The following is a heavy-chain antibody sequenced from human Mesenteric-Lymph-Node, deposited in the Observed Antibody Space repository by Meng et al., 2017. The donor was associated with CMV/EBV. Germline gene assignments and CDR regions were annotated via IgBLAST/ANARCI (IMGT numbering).Heavy chain of an antibody. Sequence: SWVRQPRGQGLEWMAGTGPVVGITKSAQRLQGRGTITEDKATKTVYMELHKLTSDDTAVYYCAKTLGDVQAELRLKEFSYYGLDVWGQGTTVTVSS. V-gene: IGHV1-69*10. D-gene: IGHD1-7*01. CDR3: AKTLGDVQAELRLKEFSYYGLDV. J-gene: IGHJ6*02. CDR2: TGPVVGIT.